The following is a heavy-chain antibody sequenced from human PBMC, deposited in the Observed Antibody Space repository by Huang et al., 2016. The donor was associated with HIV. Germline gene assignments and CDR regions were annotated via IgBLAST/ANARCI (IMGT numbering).Heavy chain of an antibody. CDR3: ARGRVEWELHY. D-gene: IGHD1-26*01. J-gene: IGHJ4*02. Sequence: QVQLVQSGADMKKPGASVKVSCKASGYTFTRYDINWVRQATGQGLGWMGWMNPNSGNTGYGQKCQGRVTITRNTSISTAYMELSGLRSEDTAVYYCARGRVEWELHYRGQGALVTVSS. V-gene: IGHV1-8*03. CDR2: MNPNSGNT. CDR1: GYTFTRYD.